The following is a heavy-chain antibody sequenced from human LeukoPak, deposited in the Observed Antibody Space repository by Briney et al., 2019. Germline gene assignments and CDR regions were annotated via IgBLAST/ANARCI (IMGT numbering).Heavy chain of an antibody. CDR1: GFTVSNSY. D-gene: IGHD2-2*01. CDR2: IYTGSLS. Sequence: GGSLRLSCAASGFTVSNSYMSWVRQAPGKGLEWVSVIYTGSLSYYTDSVKGRFTISRDKSNNTLYLQMNSLRDEDTAVYYCARDGGSAMPFDYWGQGTLVTVSS. V-gene: IGHV3-53*01. CDR3: ARDGGSAMPFDY. J-gene: IGHJ4*02.